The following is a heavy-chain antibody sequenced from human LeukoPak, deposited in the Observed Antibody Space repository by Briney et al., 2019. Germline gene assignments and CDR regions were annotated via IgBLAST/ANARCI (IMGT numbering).Heavy chain of an antibody. Sequence: PGGSLRLSCAASGFTFSNYAMNWVRQAPGKGLEWVSSISGSGTNTYYADSVEGRFTSSRDNSKNTLYLQMNSLRAEDTADYYCATYRYGSGGIGYWGQGTLVTVSS. D-gene: IGHD3-10*01. CDR3: ATYRYGSGGIGY. CDR1: GFTFSNYA. J-gene: IGHJ4*02. V-gene: IGHV3-23*01. CDR2: ISGSGTNT.